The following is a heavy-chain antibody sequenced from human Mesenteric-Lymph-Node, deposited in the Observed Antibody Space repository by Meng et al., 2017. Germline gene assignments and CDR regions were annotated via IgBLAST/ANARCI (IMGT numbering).Heavy chain of an antibody. V-gene: IGHV3-30*07. D-gene: IGHD3-9*01. J-gene: IGHJ6*02. CDR1: GFTFSSFA. Sequence: GESLKISCAASGFTFSSFAMHWVRQAPGKGLEWVSFICFDGSNKYYADSVKGRFTISRDNSKNTLYLQMNSLRAEDTAVYYCARDRYSSAYLYYDILTGYYLDYYYYGMDVWGQGTTVTVSS. CDR3: ARDRYSSAYLYYDILTGYYLDYYYYGMDV. CDR2: ICFDGSNK.